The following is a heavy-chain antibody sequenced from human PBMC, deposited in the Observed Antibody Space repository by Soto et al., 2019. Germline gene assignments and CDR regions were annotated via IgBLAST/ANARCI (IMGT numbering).Heavy chain of an antibody. J-gene: IGHJ5*02. CDR1: GGSISSYY. CDR2: IYYSGST. D-gene: IGHD6-13*01. Sequence: SETLSLTCTVSGGSISSYYWSWIRQPPGKGLEWIGYIYYSGSTNYNPSLKSRVTISVDTSKNQFSLKLSSVTAADTAVYYCAREAGTLDSNWFDPWGQGTLVTVSS. V-gene: IGHV4-59*01. CDR3: AREAGTLDSNWFDP.